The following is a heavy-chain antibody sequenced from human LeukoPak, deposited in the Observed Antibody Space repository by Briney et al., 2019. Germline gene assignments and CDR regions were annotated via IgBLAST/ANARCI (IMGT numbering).Heavy chain of an antibody. J-gene: IGHJ5*02. V-gene: IGHV5-51*01. CDR3: ARLGYGDSNCFDP. D-gene: IGHD4-17*01. CDR1: GYSLSTYW. CDR2: IYPGDSDT. Sequence: GESLKISCKGSGYSLSTYWIAWVRQMPGKGLEWMGIIYPGDSDTRYSPSFQAQVTISADKSISTAYLQWSSLKASDTAMYYCARLGYGDSNCFDPWGQGTLVTVSS.